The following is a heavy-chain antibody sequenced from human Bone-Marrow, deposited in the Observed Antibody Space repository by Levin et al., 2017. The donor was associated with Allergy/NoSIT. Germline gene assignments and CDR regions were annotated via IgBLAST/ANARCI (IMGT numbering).Heavy chain of an antibody. J-gene: IGHJ3*02. D-gene: IGHD3-16*02. CDR2: IHIGGST. Sequence: GGSLRLSCAASGFIVSNNYMNWVRQAPGKGLQWVSAIHIGGSTYYADSVKGRFTVSTDNSKNTLYLQMDGLRVADTAVYYGAWEDICIASYLVGSYPFDMWGLGTLVTVSS. CDR3: AWEDICIASYLVGSYPFDM. CDR1: GFIVSNNY. V-gene: IGHV3-53*01.